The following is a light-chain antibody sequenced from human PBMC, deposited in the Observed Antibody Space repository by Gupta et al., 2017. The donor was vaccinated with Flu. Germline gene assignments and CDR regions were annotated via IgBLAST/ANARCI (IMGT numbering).Light chain of an antibody. J-gene: IGKJ2*01. CDR1: QSVSTY. V-gene: IGKV3-11*01. CDR2: DAS. CDR3: QMRSNWPPYT. Sequence: ATLSLSPGERATLSCRASQSVSTYLAWYQKKPGQAPRLLIYDASNRATGIPARFSGSGSGTDFTLTISSLEPEDFAVYYCQMRSNWPPYTFGQGTRMRIK.